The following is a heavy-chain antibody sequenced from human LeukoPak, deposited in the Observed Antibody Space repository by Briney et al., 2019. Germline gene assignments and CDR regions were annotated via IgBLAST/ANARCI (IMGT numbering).Heavy chain of an antibody. CDR1: GGSISSYY. CDR3: ARRLRWLQLDAFGI. J-gene: IGHJ3*02. V-gene: IGHV4-4*09. CDR2: IYTSGST. D-gene: IGHD5-24*01. Sequence: PSETLSLTCTVSGGSISSYYWSWIRQPPGKGLEWIGYIYTSGSTNYNPSLKSRVTISVDTSKNQFSLKLSSVTAADTAVYYCARRLRWLQLDAFGIWGQGTMVTVSS.